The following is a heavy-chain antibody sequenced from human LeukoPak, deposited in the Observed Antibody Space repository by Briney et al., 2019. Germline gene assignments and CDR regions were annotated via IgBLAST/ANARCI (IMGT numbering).Heavy chain of an antibody. CDR2: INPNSGGT. V-gene: IGHV1-2*06. CDR3: ATLDGSGIAVAGYNWFDP. J-gene: IGHJ5*02. D-gene: IGHD6-19*01. Sequence: GASVKVSCKASGYTFTGYYMHWVRQAPEQGLEWMGRINPNSGGTNYAQKFQGRVTMTRDTSISTAYMELSRLRSDDTAVYYCATLDGSGIAVAGYNWFDPWGQGTLVTVSS. CDR1: GYTFTGYY.